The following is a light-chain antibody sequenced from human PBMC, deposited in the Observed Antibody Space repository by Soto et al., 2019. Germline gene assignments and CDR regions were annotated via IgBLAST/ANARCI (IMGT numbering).Light chain of an antibody. CDR1: QSVSSSY. Sequence: EIVVTQSPGNLSLSPGERATLSCRASQSVSSSYLAWYQQKPGQAPRLLIYGTSSRATAIPDRFSGSGSGTDFTLTISRLEPEDFAVYYCQQYGSPSWTFGQGTKVEIK. J-gene: IGKJ1*01. CDR3: QQYGSPSWT. CDR2: GTS. V-gene: IGKV3-20*01.